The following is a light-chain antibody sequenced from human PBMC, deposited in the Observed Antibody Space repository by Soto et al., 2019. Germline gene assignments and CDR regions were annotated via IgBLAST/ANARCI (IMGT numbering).Light chain of an antibody. J-gene: IGLJ2*01. CDR2: EVS. CDR1: SSDVGGYNY. Sequence: QSALTQPPSASGSPGQSVTISFTGTSSDVGGYNYVSWYQQHPGKAPKLMIYEVSKRPSGVPDRFSGSKSGNTASLTVSGLQAEDEDDYYCSSYAGSNNIIFCGGTQLTVL. CDR3: SSYAGSNNII. V-gene: IGLV2-8*01.